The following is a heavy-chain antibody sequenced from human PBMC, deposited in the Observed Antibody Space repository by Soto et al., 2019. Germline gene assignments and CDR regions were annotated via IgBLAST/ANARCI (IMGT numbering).Heavy chain of an antibody. CDR1: GFTFSNYD. CDR2: IGAASDT. D-gene: IGHD7-27*01. J-gene: IGHJ6*02. V-gene: IGHV3-13*01. CDR3: ARGVLGPGDYYYGMDV. Sequence: GGSLRLSCAASGFTFSNYDMHWVRQAPGEGLEWVSGIGAASDTCYPVPVQGRFTVSRDNAKKSLYLQMNSLRAGDTAVYYCARGVLGPGDYYYGMDVWGQGTTVTVSS.